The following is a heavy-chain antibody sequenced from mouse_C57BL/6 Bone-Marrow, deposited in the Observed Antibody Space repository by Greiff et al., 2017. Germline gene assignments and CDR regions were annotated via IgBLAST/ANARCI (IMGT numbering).Heavy chain of an antibody. CDR3: ITTVVARGFAY. D-gene: IGHD1-1*01. Sequence: ESGPGLVKPSQSLSLTCSVTGYSITSGYYWNWIRQFPGNKLEWMGYISYDGSNNYNPSLKNRISITRDTSKNQFFLKLNSVTTEDTATYYCITTVVARGFAYWGQGTLVTVSA. CDR1: GYSITSGYY. CDR2: ISYDGSN. J-gene: IGHJ3*01. V-gene: IGHV3-6*01.